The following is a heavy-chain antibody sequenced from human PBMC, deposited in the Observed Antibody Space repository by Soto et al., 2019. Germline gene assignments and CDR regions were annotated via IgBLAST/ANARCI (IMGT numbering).Heavy chain of an antibody. J-gene: IGHJ4*02. Sequence: QVQLVESGGGVVQPGRSLRLSCAASGFTFSSYGMHWVRQAPGKGLEWVAVIWYDGSNKYYADSVKGRFTISRDNSKNTLYLQMNSLRAEDTAVYYCARGSLLLWFGEFGDYWGQGTLVTVSS. CDR3: ARGSLLLWFGEFGDY. D-gene: IGHD3-10*01. CDR2: IWYDGSNK. V-gene: IGHV3-33*01. CDR1: GFTFSSYG.